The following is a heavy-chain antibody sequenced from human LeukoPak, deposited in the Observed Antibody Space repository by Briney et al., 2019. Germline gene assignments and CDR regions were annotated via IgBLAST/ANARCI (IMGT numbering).Heavy chain of an antibody. CDR2: IIPILGIA. CDR1: GGTFSSYS. Sequence: SVKVSCKASGGTFSSYSISWVRQAPGQGLEWMGRIIPILGIANYAQTFQGRVTITADKSTSTDYMELSSLRSEDTDVYYCARTPLGVVTAPQPYYFDYWGQGTLVTVSS. CDR3: ARTPLGVVTAPQPYYFDY. J-gene: IGHJ4*02. V-gene: IGHV1-69*02. D-gene: IGHD2-21*02.